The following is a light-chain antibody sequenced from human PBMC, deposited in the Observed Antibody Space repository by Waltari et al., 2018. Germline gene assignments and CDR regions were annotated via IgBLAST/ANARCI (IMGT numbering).Light chain of an antibody. CDR1: SGSFASNY. J-gene: IGLJ3*02. CDR3: QSYDGINWM. V-gene: IGLV6-57*03. Sequence: NFMLTQPHSVSDSPGKTVTISCTRSSGSFASNYVQWFQQRPGSAPTTVIYEDYQRPSGVPDRFSGSIDSSSNSASLTISGLKTEDEADYYCQSYDGINWMFGGGTKLTVL. CDR2: EDY.